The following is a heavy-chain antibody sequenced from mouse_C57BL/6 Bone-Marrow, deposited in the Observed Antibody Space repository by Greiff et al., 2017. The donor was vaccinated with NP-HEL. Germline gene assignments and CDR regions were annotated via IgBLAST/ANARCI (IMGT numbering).Heavy chain of an antibody. J-gene: IGHJ4*01. CDR1: GFTFSDYY. CDR2: INYDGSST. Sequence: EVMLVESEGGLVQPGSSMKLSCTASGFTFSDYYMAWVRQVPEKGLEWVANINYDGSSTYYLDSLKSRFIISRDNAKNILYLQMSSLKSEDTATYHCARAGIPLYYAMDYWGQGTSVTVSS. D-gene: IGHD1-1*01. CDR3: ARAGIPLYYAMDY. V-gene: IGHV5-16*01.